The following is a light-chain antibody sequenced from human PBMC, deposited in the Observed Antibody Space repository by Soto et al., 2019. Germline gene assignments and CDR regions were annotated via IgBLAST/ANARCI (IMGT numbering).Light chain of an antibody. CDR3: QQSYAIPYT. V-gene: IGKV1-39*01. J-gene: IGKJ2*01. CDR1: QSISTY. CDR2: AAS. Sequence: DIQMTQSPSSLPASVGDRVTLTCRASQSISTYLNWYQQKPGKAPKLVIYAASSLQSGVPSRLSGSASGTDFTLTISSLQPEDFPTYYCQQSYAIPYTFGQETKLEIK.